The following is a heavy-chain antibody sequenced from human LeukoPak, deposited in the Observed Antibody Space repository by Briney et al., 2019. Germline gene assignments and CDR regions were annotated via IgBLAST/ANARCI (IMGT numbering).Heavy chain of an antibody. Sequence: SETLSLTCTVSGYSLSSGYYWGWIRQPPGKGLEWIGSIYYSGSTYYNPSLKSRVTISVDTSKNQFSLKLSSVTAADTAVYYCARGRGWPNYYYYYYMDVWGKGTTVTVSS. V-gene: IGHV4-38-2*02. D-gene: IGHD2-15*01. CDR3: ARGRGWPNYYYYYYMDV. CDR2: IYYSGST. J-gene: IGHJ6*03. CDR1: GYSLSSGYY.